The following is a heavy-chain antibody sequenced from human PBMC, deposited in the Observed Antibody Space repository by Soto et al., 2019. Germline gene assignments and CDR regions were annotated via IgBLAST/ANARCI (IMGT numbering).Heavy chain of an antibody. CDR3: ARDRRVPDALDY. CDR1: GGTFSSYA. J-gene: IGHJ4*02. D-gene: IGHD2-2*01. Sequence: ASVKVSCKASGGTFSSYAISWVRQAPGQGLEWMGGIIPIFGTANYAQKFQGRVTITADESTSTAYMELSSLRSEDTAVYYCARDRRVPDALDYWGQGTLVTVSS. V-gene: IGHV1-69*13. CDR2: IIPIFGTA.